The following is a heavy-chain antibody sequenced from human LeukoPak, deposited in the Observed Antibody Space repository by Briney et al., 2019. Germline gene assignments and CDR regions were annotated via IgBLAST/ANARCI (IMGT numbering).Heavy chain of an antibody. V-gene: IGHV4-38-2*02. CDR1: GYSISSGYY. D-gene: IGHD2-15*01. CDR2: IYHSGST. Sequence: SETLSLTCTVSGYSISSGYYWGWIRQPPGKGLEWIGSIYHSGSTYYNPSLKSRVTISVDTSKNQFSLKLSSVTAADTAVYYCARTTEGYCRGRSCYSYYYYMDVWGKGTTVTVSS. CDR3: ARTTEGYCRGRSCYSYYYYMDV. J-gene: IGHJ6*03.